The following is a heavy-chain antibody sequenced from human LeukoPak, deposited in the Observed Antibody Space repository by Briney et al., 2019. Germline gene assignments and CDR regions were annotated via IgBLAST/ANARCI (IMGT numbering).Heavy chain of an antibody. V-gene: IGHV1-18*01. D-gene: IGHD3-3*01. CDR2: ISNYNGNI. CDR3: ASMSGYYPSYYFDY. CDR1: GYPFTNYG. Sequence: ASVKVSCKASGYPFTNYGISWVRQVPGQGLEWMGWISNYNGNIDYAQKLQGRVTLTTDTSTSTAYMEVRSLRSDDTAVYYCASMSGYYPSYYFDYWGQGTLVTVSS. J-gene: IGHJ4*02.